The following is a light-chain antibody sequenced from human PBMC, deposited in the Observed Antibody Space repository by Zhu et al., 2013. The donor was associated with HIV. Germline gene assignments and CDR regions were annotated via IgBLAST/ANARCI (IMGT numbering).Light chain of an antibody. J-gene: IGLJ1*01. V-gene: IGLV1-51*01. CDR1: NSNIANNF. CDR3: GTWHSSLSAGGYV. Sequence: QSILTQPPSVSAAEGQKVTISCSGSNSNIANNFVSWYQQLPGTAPRLLIYDNNQRPSGIPDRFSGSKSGTSATLDITALQTGDEADYYCGTWHSSLSAGGYVFGTGTKVTVL. CDR2: DNN.